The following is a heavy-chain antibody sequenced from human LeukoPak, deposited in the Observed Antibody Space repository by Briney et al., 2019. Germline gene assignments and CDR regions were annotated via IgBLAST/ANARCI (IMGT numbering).Heavy chain of an antibody. V-gene: IGHV1-18*01. D-gene: IGHD6-25*01. CDR2: ISPYNDNT. Sequence: SVKVSCKASGYTFTSFGISWVRQVPGPGFEWMGWISPYNDNTNYAQKFQGRVTMTTDTSTSTVFMELRGLRSDDTAVYYCAREPSGLLFDYWGQGTLVTVSS. J-gene: IGHJ4*02. CDR3: AREPSGLLFDY. CDR1: GYTFTSFG.